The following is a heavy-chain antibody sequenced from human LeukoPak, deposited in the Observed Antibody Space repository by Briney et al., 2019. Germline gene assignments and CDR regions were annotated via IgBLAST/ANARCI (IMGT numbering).Heavy chain of an antibody. V-gene: IGHV1-3*01. J-gene: IGHJ4*02. Sequence: ASVKDSCTASGYTFTSYAMHWVRQAPGQRLEWMGWINAGNGNTKYSQKFQGRVTITRDTSASTAYMELSSLRSEDTAVYYCARVPSSGWSCFDYWGQGTLVTVSS. D-gene: IGHD6-19*01. CDR2: INAGNGNT. CDR3: ARVPSSGWSCFDY. CDR1: GYTFTSYA.